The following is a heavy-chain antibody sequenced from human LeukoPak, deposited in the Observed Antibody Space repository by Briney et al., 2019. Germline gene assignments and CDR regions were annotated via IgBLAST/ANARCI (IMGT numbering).Heavy chain of an antibody. J-gene: IGHJ4*02. CDR2: IYTSRNA. D-gene: IGHD3-22*01. CDR3: VRTYYYDSSGYHLIDY. V-gene: IGHV4-61*02. CDR1: GGSVSSGTYY. Sequence: SQTLSLTCTVSGGSVSSGTYYWSWIRQPAGKGLEWLGRIYTSRNANYNPSLQSRVTISVDTSKNQFSLKLSSVTAADTAVYYCVRTYYYDSSGYHLIDYWGQGTLVTVSS.